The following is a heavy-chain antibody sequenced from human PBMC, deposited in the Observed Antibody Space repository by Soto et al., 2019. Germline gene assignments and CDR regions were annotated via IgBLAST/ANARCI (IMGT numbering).Heavy chain of an antibody. Sequence: PSETLSLTCTVSGGSISSGDYYWSWIRHPPAKGLEWIGYIYYIGSTYYNPSLKSRVTISVDTSKNQFSLKLSSVTAADTAVYYCARAHRVEPPQTWGPGTLGTISS. V-gene: IGHV4-30-4*01. CDR2: IYYIGST. CDR1: GGSISSGDYY. CDR3: ARAHRVEPPQT. J-gene: IGHJ4*02.